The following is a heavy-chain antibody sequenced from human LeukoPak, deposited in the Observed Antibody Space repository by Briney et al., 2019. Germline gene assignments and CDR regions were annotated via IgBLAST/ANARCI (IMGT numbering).Heavy chain of an antibody. D-gene: IGHD3-10*01. J-gene: IGHJ4*02. Sequence: GASVKVSCKASGYRFSYYGISWVRQAPGQGLEWMGWISAYNGNTNYAQKVQGRVTMTTDTSTSTAYMELRSLRSDDTALYYCARESYNSGSYYNDYWGQGTLVTVSS. CDR3: ARESYNSGSYYNDY. CDR2: ISAYNGNT. V-gene: IGHV1-18*01. CDR1: GYRFSYYG.